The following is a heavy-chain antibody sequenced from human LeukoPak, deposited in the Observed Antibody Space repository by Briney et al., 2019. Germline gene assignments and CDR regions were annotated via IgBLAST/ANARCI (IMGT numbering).Heavy chain of an antibody. CDR3: ATNPKVATIPT. Sequence: GASVKVSCKASGGTFSSYAISWVRQAPGQGLEWMGGIIPIFGTANYAQKFQGRVTITTDESTSTAYMELSSLRSEDTAVYYCATNPKVATIPTWGQGTLVTVSS. D-gene: IGHD5-12*01. CDR1: GGTFSSYA. J-gene: IGHJ5*02. V-gene: IGHV1-69*05. CDR2: IIPIFGTA.